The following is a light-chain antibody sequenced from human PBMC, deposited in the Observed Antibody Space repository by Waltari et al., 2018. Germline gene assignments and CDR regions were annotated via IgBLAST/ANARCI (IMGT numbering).Light chain of an antibody. CDR2: KNS. CDR3: AAWDDSLNGVL. Sequence: QSVLTQPPSTSGTPGQTVTISCSGGTSNIGSNVVVWYQQFPGTAPKRLMYKNSQRPSGVPARFSGSKSVTSASLAISGLQSEDEADYYCAAWDDSLNGVLIGGGTRLTVL. V-gene: IGLV1-44*01. J-gene: IGLJ2*01. CDR1: TSNIGSNV.